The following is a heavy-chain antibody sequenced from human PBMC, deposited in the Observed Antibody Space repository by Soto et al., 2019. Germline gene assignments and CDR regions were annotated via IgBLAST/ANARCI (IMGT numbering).Heavy chain of an antibody. CDR3: ARDMYSSSYNNWFDP. D-gene: IGHD6-6*01. J-gene: IGHJ5*02. V-gene: IGHV4-31*03. CDR1: GGSISSGGYY. CDR2: IYYSGST. Sequence: SETLSLTCTVSGGSISSGGYYWSWIRQHPGKGLEWIGYIYYSGSTYYNPSLKSRVTISVDTSKNQFSLKLSSVTAADTAVYYCARDMYSSSYNNWFDPWGQGTLVTVSS.